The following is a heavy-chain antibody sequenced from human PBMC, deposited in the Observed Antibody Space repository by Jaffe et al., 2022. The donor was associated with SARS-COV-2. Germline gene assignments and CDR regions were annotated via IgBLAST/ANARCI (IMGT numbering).Heavy chain of an antibody. J-gene: IGHJ4*02. D-gene: IGHD1-7*01. CDR1: GFTFSDHY. CDR2: SRNKANSYTT. CDR3: TRDDGTHY. V-gene: IGHV3-72*01. Sequence: EVQLVESGGGFVQPGGSLRLSCAASGFTFSDHYMDWVRQAPGKGLEWVGRSRNKANSYTTAYAASVKGRFTISRDDSKNSVYLQMNSLKTEDTAVYFCTRDDGTHYWGQGTLVTVSS.